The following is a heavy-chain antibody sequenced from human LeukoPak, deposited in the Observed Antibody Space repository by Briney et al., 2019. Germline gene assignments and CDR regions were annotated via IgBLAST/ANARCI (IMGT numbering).Heavy chain of an antibody. CDR2: ISSSSSYI. D-gene: IGHD1-26*01. CDR3: ARDGMRAPGTFDY. J-gene: IGHJ4*02. V-gene: IGHV3-21*01. CDR1: GFTFSSYS. Sequence: GGSLRLSCAASGFTFSSYSMNWVRQAPGKGLEWVSSISSSSSYIYYADSVKGRFTISRDNAKNSLYLQMNSLRAEDTAVYYCARDGMRAPGTFDYWGQGTLVTVSS.